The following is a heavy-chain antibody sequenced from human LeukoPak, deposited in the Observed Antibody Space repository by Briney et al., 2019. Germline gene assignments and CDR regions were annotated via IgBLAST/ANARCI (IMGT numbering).Heavy chain of an antibody. D-gene: IGHD3-10*01. CDR2: IYPGDSDT. Sequence: GESLKISCKGSGYSFTSYWIGWVRQMPGKGLGWMGIIYPGDSDTRYSPSFQGQVTISADKSISTAYLQWSSLKASDTAMYYCARSHITYGSGSYYSDWGQGTLVTVSS. CDR1: GYSFTSYW. J-gene: IGHJ4*02. CDR3: ARSHITYGSGSYYSD. V-gene: IGHV5-51*01.